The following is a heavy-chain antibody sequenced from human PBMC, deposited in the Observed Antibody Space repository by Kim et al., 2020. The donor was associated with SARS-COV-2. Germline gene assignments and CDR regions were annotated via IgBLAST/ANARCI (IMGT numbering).Heavy chain of an antibody. D-gene: IGHD3-3*01. Sequence: ASVKVSCKASGYTFTSYYMHWVRQAPGQGLEWMGIINPSGGSTSYAQKFQGRVTMTRDTSTSTVYMELSSLRSEDTAVYYCARARGGITIFGVGSLPPEYYYYYYGMDVWGQGTTVTVSS. J-gene: IGHJ6*02. V-gene: IGHV1-46*01. CDR1: GYTFTSYY. CDR3: ARARGGITIFGVGSLPPEYYYYYYGMDV. CDR2: INPSGGST.